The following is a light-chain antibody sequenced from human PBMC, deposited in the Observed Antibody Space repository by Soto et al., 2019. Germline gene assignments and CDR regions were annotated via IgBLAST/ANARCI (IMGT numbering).Light chain of an antibody. Sequence: EIVLTQSPGTLSLSPGERATLSCRASQSVSSSYLAWYQQTPGQAPRLLIYDASYRATGVPDRFSGSGSGTDFTLTISRLEPEDFAVFYCQQYGSSPWTFGQGTKVEIK. J-gene: IGKJ1*01. V-gene: IGKV3-20*01. CDR3: QQYGSSPWT. CDR2: DAS. CDR1: QSVSSSY.